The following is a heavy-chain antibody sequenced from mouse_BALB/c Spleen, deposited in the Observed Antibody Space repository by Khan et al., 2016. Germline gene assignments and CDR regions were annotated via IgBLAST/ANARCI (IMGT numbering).Heavy chain of an antibody. CDR3: ARNYFGSILDY. Sequence: EVELVESGGGLVQPGGSRKLSCAASGFTFSGFGMHWVRQAPERGLEWVAYISSSSSTIFYADTLKGRFTISRDNPKNTLFLQMTSLRSVDTAMYYCARNYFGSILDYWGQGTTLTVSS. CDR2: ISSSSSTI. V-gene: IGHV5-17*02. CDR1: GFTFSGFG. J-gene: IGHJ2*01. D-gene: IGHD1-1*01.